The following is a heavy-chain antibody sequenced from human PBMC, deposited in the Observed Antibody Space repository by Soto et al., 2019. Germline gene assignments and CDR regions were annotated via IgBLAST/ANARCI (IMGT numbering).Heavy chain of an antibody. CDR3: ARRGYGSRWPNVYMDV. Sequence: EAQLVESGGGLVQPGGSLRLSCAASGFTFSNYEMHWVRQAPGKGLEYVSGISNNGAHTDYAKSVKGRFTISSDNSANNLYLQMGSLRAEDMALYYCARRGYGSRWPNVYMDVWGKGTTVTVSS. CDR1: GFTFSNYE. D-gene: IGHD6-13*01. V-gene: IGHV3-64*01. CDR2: ISNNGAHT. J-gene: IGHJ6*03.